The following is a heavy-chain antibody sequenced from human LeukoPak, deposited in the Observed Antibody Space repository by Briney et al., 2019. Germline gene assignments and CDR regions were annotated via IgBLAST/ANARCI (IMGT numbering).Heavy chain of an antibody. CDR2: MYSGGST. D-gene: IGHD4-17*01. J-gene: IGHJ4*02. CDR3: ARRTVTTGGFDY. V-gene: IGHV3-66*04. CDR1: GFNVSNSY. Sequence: GGSLRLSCAASGFNVSNSYMSWVRQAPGKGLEWVSVMYSGGSTYYADSVKGRFTLSRDNSKNTLYLQMNSLRAEDTAVYYCARRTVTTGGFDYWGQGTLVTVSS.